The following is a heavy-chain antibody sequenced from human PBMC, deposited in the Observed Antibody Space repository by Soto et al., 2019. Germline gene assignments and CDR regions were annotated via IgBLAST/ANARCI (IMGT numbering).Heavy chain of an antibody. V-gene: IGHV1-69*06. CDR2: IIPISGAA. D-gene: IGHD1-7*01. J-gene: IGHJ4*02. CDR1: GGTFSNYV. CDR3: ARDMTRTVVPYFDF. Sequence: QVQLVQSGAEVKKPGSSVKVSCKASGGTFSNYVVNWVRQAPGQGLXXLRRIIPISGAANYAQKFQGRVTITADKSTSTSYMELSSLRSEDTAVYYCARDMTRTVVPYFDFWGQGTLVTVSS.